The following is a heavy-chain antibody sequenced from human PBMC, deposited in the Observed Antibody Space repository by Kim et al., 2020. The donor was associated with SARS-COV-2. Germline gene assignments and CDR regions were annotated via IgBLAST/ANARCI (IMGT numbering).Heavy chain of an antibody. V-gene: IGHV1-8*01. Sequence: NFQGRVTMTRNTSISTAYMELSSLRSEDTAVYYCARGTDYGSGSSHFDFWGQGTLVTVSS. CDR3: ARGTDYGSGSSHFDF. J-gene: IGHJ4*02. D-gene: IGHD3-10*01.